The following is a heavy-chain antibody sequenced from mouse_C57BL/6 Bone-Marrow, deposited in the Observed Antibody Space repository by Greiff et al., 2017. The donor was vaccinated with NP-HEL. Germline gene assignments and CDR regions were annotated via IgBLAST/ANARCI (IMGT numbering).Heavy chain of an antibody. Sequence: EVKVVESEGGLVQPGSSMKLSCTVSGFTFTDYYMAWVRQVPEKGLEWVANINYDGSSNYYLASLKSRFIISRDNAKNILYLQMSSLKSEDTATYYCARDSYGSKDWYFDVWGTGTTVTVSS. CDR1: GFTFTDYY. CDR3: ARDSYGSKDWYFDV. CDR2: INYDGSSN. J-gene: IGHJ1*03. D-gene: IGHD1-1*01. V-gene: IGHV5-16*01.